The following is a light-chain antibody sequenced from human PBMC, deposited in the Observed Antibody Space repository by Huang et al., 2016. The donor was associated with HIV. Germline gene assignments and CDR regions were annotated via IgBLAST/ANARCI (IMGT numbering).Light chain of an antibody. CDR1: QSVSSSY. V-gene: IGKV3-20*01. J-gene: IGKJ1*01. Sequence: EIVLTQSPGTLSLSPGERATLSCRASQSVSSSYLAWYQQKPGQAPRLLIYGASSRATDIPDRFSGSGSGTDFTLTISRLEPEDFAVYYCQHYGNSPVTFGQGTKVDIK. CDR2: GAS. CDR3: QHYGNSPVT.